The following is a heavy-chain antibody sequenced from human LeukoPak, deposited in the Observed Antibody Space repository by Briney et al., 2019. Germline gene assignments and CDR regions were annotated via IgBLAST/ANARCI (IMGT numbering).Heavy chain of an antibody. V-gene: IGHV3-21*01. CDR1: GFTFSSYS. D-gene: IGHD3-3*01. CDR3: AREPYYDFWSGYYIH. Sequence: GSLRLSCAASGFTFSSYSMNWVRQAPGKGLEWVSSISSSSSYIYYADSVKGRFTISRDNAKNSLYLQMNSLRAEDTAVYYCAREPYYDFWSGYYIHWGQGTLVTVSS. CDR2: ISSSSSYI. J-gene: IGHJ4*02.